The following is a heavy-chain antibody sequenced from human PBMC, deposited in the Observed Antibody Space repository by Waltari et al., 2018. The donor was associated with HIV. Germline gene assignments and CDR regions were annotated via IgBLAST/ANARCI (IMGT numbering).Heavy chain of an antibody. J-gene: IGHJ4*02. Sequence: QVHLQQSGAEVRKPGASVRITCKTSGSTFTSYYIHRVRHGPGHTLEWMGIINPSDGSTTAGQKFRGRVTISRDTSINTAFLELSRLTTEDTAIYYCARRGSYFDFWSGFGSPAPFDFWGQGTLVTVST. D-gene: IGHD3-3*01. CDR1: GSTFTSYY. CDR3: ARRGSYFDFWSGFGSPAPFDF. CDR2: INPSDGST. V-gene: IGHV1-46*01.